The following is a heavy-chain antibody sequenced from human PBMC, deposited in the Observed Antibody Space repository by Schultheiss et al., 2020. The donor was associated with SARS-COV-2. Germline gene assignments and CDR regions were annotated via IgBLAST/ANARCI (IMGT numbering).Heavy chain of an antibody. V-gene: IGHV4-31*03. D-gene: IGHD3-10*01. CDR1: GGSISSGGYY. CDR3: ARDGWFGELKPYYYGMDV. J-gene: IGHJ6*02. Sequence: SETLSLTCTVSGGSISSGGYYWSWIRQHPGKGLEWIGYIYYSGSTHYNPSLKSRVTISVDTSKNQFSLKLSSVTAADTAVYYCARDGWFGELKPYYYGMDVWGQGTTVTVSS. CDR2: IYYSGST.